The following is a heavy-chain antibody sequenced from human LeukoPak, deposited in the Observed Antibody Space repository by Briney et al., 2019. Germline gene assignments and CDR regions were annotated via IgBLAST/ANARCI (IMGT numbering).Heavy chain of an antibody. J-gene: IGHJ4*02. CDR3: ARVSGSYSSYFGY. V-gene: IGHV3-33*01. CDR2: IWYDGSNK. D-gene: IGHD1-26*01. Sequence: SGGSLRLSCAASGFTFSNYGMHWVRQAPGKGLEWVAVIWYDGSNKYYADSVKGRFTISRDNSKNTLYLQMNSLRAEDTAVYYCARVSGSYSSYFGYWGQGTLVTVSS. CDR1: GFTFSNYG.